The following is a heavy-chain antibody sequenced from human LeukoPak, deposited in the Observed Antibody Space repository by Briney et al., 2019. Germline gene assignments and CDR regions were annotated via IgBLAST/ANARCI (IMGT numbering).Heavy chain of an antibody. D-gene: IGHD7-27*01. CDR2: IKQDGSEK. CDR1: GFPFSSYW. Sequence: GGSLRLSCAASGFPFSSYWMTWVRQAPGKGLEWVANIKQDGSEKNFVDSVKGRLTISRDNATNSLYLQMNSLRAEDTAVYYCARDSAGELDYWGQGTLVTVSS. V-gene: IGHV3-7*05. CDR3: ARDSAGELDY. J-gene: IGHJ4*02.